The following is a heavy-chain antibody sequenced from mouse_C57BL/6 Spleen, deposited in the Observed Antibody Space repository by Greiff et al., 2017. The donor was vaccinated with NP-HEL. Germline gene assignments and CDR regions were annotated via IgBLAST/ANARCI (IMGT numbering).Heavy chain of an antibody. J-gene: IGHJ4*01. CDR1: GFYIKNTY. CDR3: ARDYDGAGAMDY. Sequence: VQLQQSVAELVRPGASVKLSCTASGFYIKNTYMHWVKQRPEQGLEWIGRIAPANGNTKYAPKFQGTATITADPSSNTAYLQLSSLTSVDTAIYYCARDYDGAGAMDYWGQGTSVTVSS. V-gene: IGHV14-3*01. D-gene: IGHD2-4*01. CDR2: IAPANGNT.